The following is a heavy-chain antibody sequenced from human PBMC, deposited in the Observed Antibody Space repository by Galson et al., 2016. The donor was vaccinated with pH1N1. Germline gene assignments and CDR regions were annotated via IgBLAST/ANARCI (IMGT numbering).Heavy chain of an antibody. CDR1: GFTFSTYN. J-gene: IGHJ3*02. CDR3: VRDDYESWSGYDAFDI. V-gene: IGHV3-69-1*01. D-gene: IGHD3-3*01. CDR2: ISSTRI. Sequence: SLRLSCAASGFTFSTYNMNWVRQAPGKGLEWVSSISSTRIFYADSVKGRFTISRDNAKNSLYLQMKGLRAEDTAVYYCVRDDYESWSGYDAFDIWGQGTMVTVSS.